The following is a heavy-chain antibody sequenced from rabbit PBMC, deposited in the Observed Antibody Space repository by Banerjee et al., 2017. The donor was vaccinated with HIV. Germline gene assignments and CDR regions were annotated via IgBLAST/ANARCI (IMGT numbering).Heavy chain of an antibody. V-gene: IGHV1S45*01. CDR2: INTISGDT. J-gene: IGHJ4*01. CDR3: ARGYWTDGLHL. Sequence: QEQLVESGGGLVQPEGSLTLTCKASGFSFSNGYVMCWVRQAPGKGLEWIACINTISGDTVYATWAKGRFTISKASWTTVTLQMTSLTAADTASYFCARGYWTDGLHLWGPGTLVTVS. D-gene: IGHD1-1*01. CDR1: GFSFSNGYV.